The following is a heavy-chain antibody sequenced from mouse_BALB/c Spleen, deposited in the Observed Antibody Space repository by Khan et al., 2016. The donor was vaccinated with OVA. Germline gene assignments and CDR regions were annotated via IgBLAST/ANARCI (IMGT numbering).Heavy chain of an antibody. Sequence: EVELVESGGGLVKPGGSLKLSCAAAGFTFSDYYMYWVRQTPEKRLEWVATISDGGSYTYYPDSVQGRFTISRDNAKNNLYLQISSLKSEDTAMYSCEGGGRRGAWFSCWGQETLVTFSA. CDR2: ISDGGSYT. CDR1: GFTFSDYY. J-gene: IGHJ3*01. D-gene: IGHD3-3*01. CDR3: EGGGRRGAWFSC. V-gene: IGHV5-4*02.